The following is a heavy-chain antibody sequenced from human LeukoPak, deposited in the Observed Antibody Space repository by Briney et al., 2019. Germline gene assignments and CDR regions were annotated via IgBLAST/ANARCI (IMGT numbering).Heavy chain of an antibody. CDR2: ITGSGAGT. V-gene: IGHV3-23*01. CDR3: VINMGRANFDY. J-gene: IGHJ4*02. D-gene: IGHD1-26*01. Sequence: GGSLRLSCAASGFTFSSYDMTWVRQAPGKGLEWVSTITGSGAGTYHADSVKGRFTISRDNSENTLYLQMNSLRAEDTAVYYCVINMGRANFDYWGQGTLVTVSS. CDR1: GFTFSSYD.